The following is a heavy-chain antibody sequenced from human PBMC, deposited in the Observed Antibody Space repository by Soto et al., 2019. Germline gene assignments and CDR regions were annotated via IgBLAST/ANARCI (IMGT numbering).Heavy chain of an antibody. D-gene: IGHD3-22*01. J-gene: IGHJ4*02. CDR3: ARPKDYDDCLDL. V-gene: IGHV4-28*01. CDR2: IYYSGTT. Sequence: TSETLSLTCAVSGYSISSSNWWGWIRQPPGKGLEWIGYIYYSGTTYYNPSLKSRVTMSVDTSANTAYMELSSLISEDTAVYYCARPKDYDDCLDLWGQGTLVTVSS. CDR1: GYSISSSNW.